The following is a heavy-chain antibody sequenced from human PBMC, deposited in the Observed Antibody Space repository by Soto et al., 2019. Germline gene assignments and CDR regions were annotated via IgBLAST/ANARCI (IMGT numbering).Heavy chain of an antibody. Sequence: QVQLVESGGGVVQPGRSLRLSCAASGFIFSTYAMHWVRQAPGKGLEWVSFISYDGRNKYYADSVKDLVTISRDNSKNTLYQLMNRLRTADTAVYYCAREYDSTGYGYDAFDIWGQGTMVTVSS. CDR1: GFIFSTYA. D-gene: IGHD3-22*01. CDR2: ISYDGRNK. J-gene: IGHJ3*02. CDR3: AREYDSTGYGYDAFDI. V-gene: IGHV3-30*04.